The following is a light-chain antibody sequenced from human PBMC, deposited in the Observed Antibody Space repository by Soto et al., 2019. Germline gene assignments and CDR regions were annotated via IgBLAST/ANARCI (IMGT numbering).Light chain of an antibody. CDR1: SSNIGSNY. V-gene: IGLV1-47*01. J-gene: IGLJ1*01. CDR2: WND. Sequence: QAVVTQPPSASGTPGQRVTISCSGSSSNIGSNYVYWYQLLPGTAPKVVIYWNDERPSGVPDRFSGSKSGTSASLAISGLRSGVGVDYTGGAGNDRLGGYVFGSGTKLPV. CDR3: GAGNDRLGGYV.